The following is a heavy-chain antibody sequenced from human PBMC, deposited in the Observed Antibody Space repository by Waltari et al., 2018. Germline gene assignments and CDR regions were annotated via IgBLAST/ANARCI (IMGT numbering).Heavy chain of an antibody. CDR1: GYTFTGYY. CDR3: ARDFDWPSY. Sequence: QVQLVQSGAEVKKPGASVKVSCKASGYTFTGYYMHWVRQAPGQGLEWMGRINPNRGGTNDAQKVQGRVTMTRDTAISTAYMELSRLRSDDTAVYYCARDFDWPSYWGQGTLVTVSS. V-gene: IGHV1-2*06. CDR2: INPNRGGT. D-gene: IGHD3-9*01. J-gene: IGHJ4*02.